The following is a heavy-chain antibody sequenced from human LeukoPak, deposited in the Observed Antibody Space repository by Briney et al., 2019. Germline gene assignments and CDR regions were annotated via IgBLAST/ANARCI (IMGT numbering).Heavy chain of an antibody. D-gene: IGHD5-12*01. J-gene: IGHJ6*03. Sequence: SGGSLRLSCAASGFTFSSYAMSWVRQAPGKGLEWVSAISGSGVTTFYADSVKGRFTISRDNSKNSLYLQMNSLRAEDTAVYYCASGYDYGYYYYYMDVWGKGTTVTISS. CDR1: GFTFSSYA. CDR2: ISGSGVTT. V-gene: IGHV3-23*01. CDR3: ASGYDYGYYYYYMDV.